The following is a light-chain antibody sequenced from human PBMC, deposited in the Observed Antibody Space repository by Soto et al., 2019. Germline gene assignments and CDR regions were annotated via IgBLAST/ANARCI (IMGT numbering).Light chain of an antibody. V-gene: IGKV1-39*01. CDR3: QQSYNGPFT. Sequence: DIQMTQSPSSLFASVGDSVTITCRASQTITTYLNWYRQKPGKAPKLLIYAASSLQSGVPSRFSGSGSETEFTLTISSLQPEDFATYFCQQSYNGPFTFGPGTKVDI. CDR1: QTITTY. J-gene: IGKJ3*01. CDR2: AAS.